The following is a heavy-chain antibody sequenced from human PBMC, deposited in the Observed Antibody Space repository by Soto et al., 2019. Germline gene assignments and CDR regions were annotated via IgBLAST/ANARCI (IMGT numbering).Heavy chain of an antibody. CDR1: GGSFSGYY. J-gene: IGHJ4*02. Sequence: SEPLSLTCAVYGGSFSGYYWSWIRQPPGKGLEWIGEINHSATTYYNPSLKSRITVSPDTSKNQFSLKLTSVTAADTAVYYCAGSIAVADNFDYWGQGTLVTVSS. V-gene: IGHV4-34*01. CDR3: AGSIAVADNFDY. D-gene: IGHD6-19*01. CDR2: INHSATT.